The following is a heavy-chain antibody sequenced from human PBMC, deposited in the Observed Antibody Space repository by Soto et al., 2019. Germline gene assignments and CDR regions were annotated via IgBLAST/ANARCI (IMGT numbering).Heavy chain of an antibody. J-gene: IGHJ6*02. D-gene: IGHD3-10*01. V-gene: IGHV4-59*01. Sequence: SETLSLTCSVYGGSFTGNYRSCIRQPPGKGLEWIASFYYTGSADYNPSLKSRITGSVASSRTQFSLRLRSVTAADSAVYYCARALLRGPREYYFGMDVWGQGATVTVSS. CDR3: ARALLRGPREYYFGMDV. CDR1: GGSFTGNY. CDR2: FYYTGSA.